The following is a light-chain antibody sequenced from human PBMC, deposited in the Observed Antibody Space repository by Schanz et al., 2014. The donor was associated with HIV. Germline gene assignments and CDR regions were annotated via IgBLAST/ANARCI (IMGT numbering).Light chain of an antibody. J-gene: IGLJ3*02. CDR1: SGDFGGYRY. CDR2: DVN. CDR3: GSYGGSDNMV. Sequence: QSALTQSASVSGSPGQSITISCTGSSGDFGGYRYVSWYQQHPGKAPKVLIYDVNNRPSGVSSSFSASKSANTASLTISGLQADDEADYYCGSYGGSDNMVFGGGTKLTVL. V-gene: IGLV2-14*03.